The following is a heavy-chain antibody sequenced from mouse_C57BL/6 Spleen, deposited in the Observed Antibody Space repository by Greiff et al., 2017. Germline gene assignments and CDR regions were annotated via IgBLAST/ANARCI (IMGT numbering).Heavy chain of an antibody. CDR2: ISYDGSN. CDR1: GYSITSGYY. Sequence: EVKLQESGPGLVKPSQSLSLTCSVTGYSITSGYYWNWIRQFPGNKLEWMGYISYDGSNNYNPSLKNRISITRDTSKNQFFLKLNSVTTEDTATYYCAGGRPFDYWGQGTTLTVSS. CDR3: AGGRPFDY. J-gene: IGHJ2*01. V-gene: IGHV3-6*01. D-gene: IGHD1-1*02.